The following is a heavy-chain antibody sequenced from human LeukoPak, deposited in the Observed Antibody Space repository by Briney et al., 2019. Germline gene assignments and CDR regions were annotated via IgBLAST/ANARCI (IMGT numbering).Heavy chain of an antibody. V-gene: IGHV4-4*07. Sequence: SETLSLTCTVSSGSIGNYFWSWIRQPAGKGLEWIGRFSTSGSTSYNPSLQSRVSMSVDTSKNQFSLTLSSVTAADTAVYYCARNDGWRLYYFDNWGQGTLVTVSS. J-gene: IGHJ4*02. CDR3: ARNDGWRLYYFDN. CDR1: SGSIGNYF. D-gene: IGHD5-24*01. CDR2: FSTSGST.